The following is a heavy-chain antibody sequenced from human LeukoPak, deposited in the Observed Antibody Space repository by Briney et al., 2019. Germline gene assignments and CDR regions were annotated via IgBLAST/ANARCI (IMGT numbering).Heavy chain of an antibody. Sequence: SETLSLTCTVSGGSISSNNYYWSWLRQPPGKGLEWIGEINHSGSTNYNPSLKSRVTISVDTSKNQFSLKLSSVTAADTAVYYCARLYDYVWGSYDYWGQGTLVTVSS. CDR3: ARLYDYVWGSYDY. V-gene: IGHV4-39*07. J-gene: IGHJ4*02. CDR2: INHSGST. CDR1: GGSISSNNYY. D-gene: IGHD3-16*01.